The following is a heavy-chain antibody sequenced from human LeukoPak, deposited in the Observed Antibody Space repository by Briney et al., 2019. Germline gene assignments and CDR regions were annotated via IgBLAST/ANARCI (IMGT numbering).Heavy chain of an antibody. V-gene: IGHV3-23*01. J-gene: IGHJ5*02. Sequence: GGSLRLSCAASGFTFSSYTIKWVRQAPGKGLEWVSVISGSGGRTYYADSVKGRFTLSRDNSNNTLSLEMSSLRAEDTAVYYCAREGTYYDSSGYYVSWGQGTLVTVSS. CDR2: ISGSGGRT. CDR1: GFTFSSYT. CDR3: AREGTYYDSSGYYVS. D-gene: IGHD3-22*01.